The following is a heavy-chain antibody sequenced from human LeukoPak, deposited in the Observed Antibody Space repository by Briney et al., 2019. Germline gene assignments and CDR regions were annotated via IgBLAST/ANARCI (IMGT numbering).Heavy chain of an antibody. D-gene: IGHD6-13*01. J-gene: IGHJ4*02. CDR2: IYYSGST. CDR3: ARAAAGPKTFGY. Sequence: SETLSLTCTVSGGSISSYYWSWIRQPPGKGLEWIGYIYYSGSTNYNPSLKSRVTISVDTSKNQFSLKLRSVTAADTAVYYCARAAAGPKTFGYWGQGTLVTVSS. V-gene: IGHV4-59*01. CDR1: GGSISSYY.